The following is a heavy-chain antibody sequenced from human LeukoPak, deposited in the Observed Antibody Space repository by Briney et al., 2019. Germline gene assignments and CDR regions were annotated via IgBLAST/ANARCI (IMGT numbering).Heavy chain of an antibody. Sequence: PGGSLRLSCTASGFTFGDYAMSWFRQAPGKGLEWVGFIRSKAYGGTTEYAASVKGRFTISRDDSKSIAYLQMNSLKTEDTAVYYCMATSGGPVENDAFDIWGQGTMVTVSS. J-gene: IGHJ3*02. CDR3: MATSGGPVENDAFDI. D-gene: IGHD5-12*01. CDR2: IRSKAYGGTT. V-gene: IGHV3-49*03. CDR1: GFTFGDYA.